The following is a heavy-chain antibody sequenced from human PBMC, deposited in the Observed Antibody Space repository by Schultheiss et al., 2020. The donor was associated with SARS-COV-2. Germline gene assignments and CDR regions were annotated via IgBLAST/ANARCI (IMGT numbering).Heavy chain of an antibody. D-gene: IGHD4-23*01. V-gene: IGHV3-64*04. CDR3: ARETGMTVVPDY. CDR1: GFTFSSYA. J-gene: IGHJ4*02. Sequence: GGSLRLSFAASGFTFSSYALHWVRRAPGKGLEYVSAISSNGGSTYYADSVKGRFTISRDNSKNTLYLQMNSLRAEDTAVYYCARETGMTVVPDYWGQGTLVTVSS. CDR2: ISSNGGST.